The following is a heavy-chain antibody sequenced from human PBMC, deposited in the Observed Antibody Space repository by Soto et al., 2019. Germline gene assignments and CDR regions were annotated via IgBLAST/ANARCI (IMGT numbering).Heavy chain of an antibody. Sequence: GGSLRLSCSASGFTFSSYAMHWVRQAPGKGLEYVSAISSNGGGTYYADSVKGRFTISRDNSKNTLYLQMSSLRAEDTAVYYCVKGPRRGAYYYDSSGYYYDYWGQGTLVTVSS. D-gene: IGHD3-22*01. CDR2: ISSNGGGT. J-gene: IGHJ4*02. CDR3: VKGPRRGAYYYDSSGYYYDY. V-gene: IGHV3-64D*08. CDR1: GFTFSSYA.